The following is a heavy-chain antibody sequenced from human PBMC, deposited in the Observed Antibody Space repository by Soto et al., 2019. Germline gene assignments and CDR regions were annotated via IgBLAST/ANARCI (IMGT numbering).Heavy chain of an antibody. CDR2: IYPGDSDT. J-gene: IGHJ3*01. V-gene: IGHV5-51*01. CDR3: ARLPASGNPNGGALDA. D-gene: IGHD2-21*01. Sequence: GESLKISCKGSGYSFTSYWIGWVRQMPGKGLEWMGIIYPGDSDTRYNPSFQGHVTISADASISMAYLQLTSLKASDSAIYFCARLPASGNPNGGALDAWGQGTVVTVSS. CDR1: GYSFTSYW.